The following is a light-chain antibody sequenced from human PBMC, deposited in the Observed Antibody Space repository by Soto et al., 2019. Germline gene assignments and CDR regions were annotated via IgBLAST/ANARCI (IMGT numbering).Light chain of an antibody. V-gene: IGKV1-39*01. Sequence: DIQMTQSPSSLSASVGDRVTITCRASQSISTYLNWYQQKPGKGPKLLIYGASSLQSGVPSRFIGSGSGTDFTLTISSLQPEDFVTYYCQQSYSTPTFGQGTKLEIK. CDR2: GAS. CDR1: QSISTY. J-gene: IGKJ2*01. CDR3: QQSYSTPT.